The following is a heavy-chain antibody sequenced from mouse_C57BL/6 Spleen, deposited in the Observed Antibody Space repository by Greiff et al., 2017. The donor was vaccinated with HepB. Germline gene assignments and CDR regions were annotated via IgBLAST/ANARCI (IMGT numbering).Heavy chain of an antibody. J-gene: IGHJ2*01. CDR3: ARESYYYGKGNYFDY. V-gene: IGHV1-55*01. CDR2: IYPGSGST. Sequence: VQLQQPGAELVKPGASVKMSCKASGYTFTSYWITWVKQRPGQGLEWIGDIYPGSGSTNYNEKFKSKATLTVDTSSSTAYMQLSSLTSEDSAVYYCARESYYYGKGNYFDYWGQGTTLTVSS. CDR1: GYTFTSYW. D-gene: IGHD1-1*01.